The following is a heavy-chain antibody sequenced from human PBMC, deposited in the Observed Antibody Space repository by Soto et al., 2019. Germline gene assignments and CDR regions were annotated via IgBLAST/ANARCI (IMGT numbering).Heavy chain of an antibody. CDR1: GYTFTSYV. CDR3: ATWIQLWFDY. Sequence: ASVNXSCNASGYTFTSYVVSWVRQAPGQGLEWMGWISAYNGNTNYAQKLQGRVTMTEDTSTDTAYMELSSLRSEDTAVYYCATWIQLWFDYWGQGTLVTVSS. D-gene: IGHD5-18*01. J-gene: IGHJ4*02. V-gene: IGHV1-18*01. CDR2: ISAYNGNT.